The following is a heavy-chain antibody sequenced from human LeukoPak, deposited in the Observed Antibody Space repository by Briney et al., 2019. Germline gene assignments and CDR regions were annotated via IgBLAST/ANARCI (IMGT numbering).Heavy chain of an antibody. Sequence: SETLSLTCAVYGGSFSGYYWSWIRQPPGKGLEWIGEINHSGSTNYNPSLKSRVTISVDTSKNQFSLKLSSVTAADTAVYYCARGGNYSSSWSDFDYWGQGTLVTVSS. V-gene: IGHV4-34*01. CDR1: GGSFSGYY. J-gene: IGHJ4*02. CDR2: INHSGST. D-gene: IGHD6-13*01. CDR3: ARGGNYSSSWSDFDY.